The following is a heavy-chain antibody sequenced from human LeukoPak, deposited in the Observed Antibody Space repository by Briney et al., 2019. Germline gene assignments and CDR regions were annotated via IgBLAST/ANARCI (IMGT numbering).Heavy chain of an antibody. CDR3: ARDLRYDDFWSGLIDS. CDR2: ISRGSRHI. J-gene: IGHJ4*02. Sequence: PGGSLRLSCGVSGFTFSSYSMNWVRQAPGKGLEWVSSISRGSRHIYYSDSVKGRFTISRDNAKNSLSLQMSSLRAEDTAIYFCARDLRYDDFWSGLIDSWGQGTLVTVSS. CDR1: GFTFSSYS. V-gene: IGHV3-21*01. D-gene: IGHD3-3*01.